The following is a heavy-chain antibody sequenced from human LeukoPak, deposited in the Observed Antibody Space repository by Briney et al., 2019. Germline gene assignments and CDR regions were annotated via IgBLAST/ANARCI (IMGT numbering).Heavy chain of an antibody. V-gene: IGHV4-61*01. J-gene: IGHJ4*02. D-gene: IGHD4-23*01. CDR2: VYFRGST. Sequence: SETLSLTCTVSGPSVSIGSYYWSWIRQPPGKGLEWVGYVYFRGSTNYQPSLKSRAAISIDIPRNQFSLKLSSVTAADTAVYYCARVDGGNSDYYFDFWGQGVLVTVSS. CDR1: GPSVSIGSYY. CDR3: ARVDGGNSDYYFDF.